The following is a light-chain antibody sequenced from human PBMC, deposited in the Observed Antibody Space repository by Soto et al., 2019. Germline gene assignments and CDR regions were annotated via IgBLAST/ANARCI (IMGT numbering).Light chain of an antibody. CDR1: QSVSSY. V-gene: IGKV1-39*01. J-gene: IGKJ1*01. CDR3: QQSYSSPPT. CDR2: AAF. Sequence: DIQMTQSPSSLSASVGDRVTITCRASQSVSSYLNWYQQKPGQVPRLLIYAAFSLPRGVPSRFSGSGSGTDFTITISSLQPEDFATYYCQQSYSSPPTFGQGTKVDIK.